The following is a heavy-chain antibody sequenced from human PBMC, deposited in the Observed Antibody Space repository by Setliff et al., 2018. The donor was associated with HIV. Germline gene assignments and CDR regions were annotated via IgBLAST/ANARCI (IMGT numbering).Heavy chain of an antibody. J-gene: IGHJ4*02. CDR1: GGSIYGSDYY. CDR2: IYYSGST. CDR3: ARQVTVVGYFETAAGSFNY. V-gene: IGHV4-39*01. Sequence: PSETLSLTCTVSGGSIYGSDYYWSWIRQPPGKGLEWIGTIYYSGSTYYNPSLKSRVTISTDTSKNQFSLKVRSVTAADTAVYYCARQVTVVGYFETAAGSFNYWGPGTLVTVSS. D-gene: IGHD2-21*01.